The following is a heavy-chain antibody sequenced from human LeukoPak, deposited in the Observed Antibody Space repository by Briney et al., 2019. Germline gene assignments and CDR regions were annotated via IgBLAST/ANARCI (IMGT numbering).Heavy chain of an antibody. Sequence: SETLSLTCTVSGGSISSSPYYWGWIRQPPGKGLEWIGTIYYSGSTYYNPSLKSRVTISVDTSKNQFSLKLTSVTAADTAVYYCARGRYYFDYWGQGTLVTVSS. V-gene: IGHV4-39*01. CDR2: IYYSGST. J-gene: IGHJ4*02. CDR1: GGSISSSPYY. CDR3: ARGRYYFDY. D-gene: IGHD1-26*01.